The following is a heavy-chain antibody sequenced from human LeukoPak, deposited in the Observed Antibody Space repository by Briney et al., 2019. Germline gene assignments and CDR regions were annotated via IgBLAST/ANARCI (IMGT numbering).Heavy chain of an antibody. Sequence: SETLSLTCAVYGGSFSGYYWSWIRQPPGKGLEWIGEINHSGSTNYDPSLKSLVTISVDTSKNQFALKLSSVTAADTAVYYCAGGVAPTDYYYIDVWGKGTMVTVSS. D-gene: IGHD2-21*01. J-gene: IGHJ6*03. CDR1: GGSFSGYY. CDR2: INHSGST. V-gene: IGHV4-34*01. CDR3: AGGVAPTDYYYIDV.